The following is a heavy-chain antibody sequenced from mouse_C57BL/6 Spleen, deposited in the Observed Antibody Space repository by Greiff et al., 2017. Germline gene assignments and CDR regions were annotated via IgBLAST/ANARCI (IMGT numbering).Heavy chain of an antibody. CDR1: GYTFTNYW. CDR3: ARPGSGAWFAY. CDR2: IYPGGGYT. V-gene: IGHV1-63*01. D-gene: IGHD1-1*02. J-gene: IGHJ3*01. Sequence: QVQLQQSGAELVRPGTSVKMSCKASGYTFTNYWIGWAKQRPGHGLEWIGDIYPGGGYTNYNEKFKGKATLTADKSSSTAYMQFSSLTSEDSAIYYCARPGSGAWFAYWGQGTLVTVSA.